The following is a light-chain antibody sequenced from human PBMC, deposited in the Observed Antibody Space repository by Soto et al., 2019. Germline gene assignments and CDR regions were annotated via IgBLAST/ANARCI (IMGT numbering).Light chain of an antibody. CDR2: GGS. V-gene: IGKV1-39*01. CDR3: QQSFSTPLT. Sequence: DIQMTQSPSSLSASVGDRVTITCRASQSISSYLNWYQQKPGKAPQLLIYGGSSLQSGSGVPSRFSGSGSGTDFTLTISSLQPEDFATYSCQQSFSTPLTFGGGTKVEIK. J-gene: IGKJ4*01. CDR1: QSISSY.